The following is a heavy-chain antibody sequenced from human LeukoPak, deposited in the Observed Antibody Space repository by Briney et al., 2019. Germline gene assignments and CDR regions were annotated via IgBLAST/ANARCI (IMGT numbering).Heavy chain of an antibody. CDR3: GVEGYSYGYGY. CDR2: NSGSGGST. J-gene: IGHJ4*02. V-gene: IGHV3-23*01. D-gene: IGHD5-18*01. CDR1: GFTFSSYA. Sequence: GGSLRLSCAASGFTFSSYAMSWVRQAPGKGLEWVSANSGSGGSTYYADSVKGRFTISTDNPKNTLYLQMNSLRAEDAAVYYCGVEGYSYGYGYWGQGTLVTVSS.